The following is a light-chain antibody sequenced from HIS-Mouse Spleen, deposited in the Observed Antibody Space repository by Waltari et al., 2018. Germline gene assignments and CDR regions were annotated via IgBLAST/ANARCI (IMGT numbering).Light chain of an antibody. CDR1: QSVSSSY. Sequence: EIVLTQSPGTLSLSPGERATLPCRASQSVSSSYLAWYQQKPGQAPRLLIYGASSRATGIPDRFSGSGSGTDFTLTISRLEPEDFAVYYCQQYGSSPPDTFGGGTKVEIK. CDR2: GAS. J-gene: IGKJ4*01. CDR3: QQYGSSPPDT. V-gene: IGKV3-20*01.